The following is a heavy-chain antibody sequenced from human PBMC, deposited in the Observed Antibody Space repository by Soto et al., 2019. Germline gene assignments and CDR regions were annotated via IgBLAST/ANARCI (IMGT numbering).Heavy chain of an antibody. Sequence: SETLSLTCAVYGGSFSGYYWSWIRQPPGKGLEWIGEINHSGSTNYNPSLKSRVTISVDTSKNQFSLKLSSVTAADPAVYYCTRFPLRFWSGFEYYFDAGGKGTEVTVPS. CDR1: GGSFSGYY. V-gene: IGHV4-34*01. J-gene: IGHJ4*02. CDR3: TRFPLRFWSGFEYYFDA. CDR2: INHSGST. D-gene: IGHD3-3*01.